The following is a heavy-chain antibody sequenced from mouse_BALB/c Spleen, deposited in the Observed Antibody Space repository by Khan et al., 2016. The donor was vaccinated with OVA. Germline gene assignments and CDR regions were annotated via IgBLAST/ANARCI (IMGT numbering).Heavy chain of an antibody. CDR2: IYPGNVNT. J-gene: IGHJ4*01. CDR3: ARWGGNYPSYAMDY. D-gene: IGHD2-1*01. Sequence: VQLQQSGPELVKPGASVRISCKASGYTFTSYYIHWVKQRPGQGLEWIGWIYPGNVNTDYNEKFKGKATLTAAKSSRTAYMQLSSLTSEDSAVDFCARWGGNYPSYAMDYWGQGTSVTVSS. V-gene: IGHV1S56*01. CDR1: GYTFTSYY.